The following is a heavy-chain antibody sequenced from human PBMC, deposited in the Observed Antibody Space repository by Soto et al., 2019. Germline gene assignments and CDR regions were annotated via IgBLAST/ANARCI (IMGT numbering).Heavy chain of an antibody. CDR1: GGSFSGYY. D-gene: IGHD6-19*01. J-gene: IGHJ3*02. V-gene: IGHV4-34*01. Sequence: PSETLSLTCAVYGGSFSGYYWSWIRQPPGKGLEWIGEINHSGSTNYNPSLKSRVTISVDTSKNQFSLKLSSVTAADTAVYYCASSKRIAVAGRENSDAFDIWGQVTMVTVS. CDR2: INHSGST. CDR3: ASSKRIAVAGRENSDAFDI.